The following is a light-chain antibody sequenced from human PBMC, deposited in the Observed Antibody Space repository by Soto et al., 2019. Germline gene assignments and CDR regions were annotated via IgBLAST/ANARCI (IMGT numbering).Light chain of an antibody. CDR3: QQYNNWPLT. J-gene: IGKJ4*01. V-gene: IGKV3-15*01. CDR1: QSVSSN. Sequence: EIVMTQSPATLSVSPGERATISCRASQSVSSNLAWYQQKPGQAPRLLIYGASTRATAIPARFSGRGSGTEITLTITSLQSEDFAVYYCQQYNNWPLTFGGGTKVDIK. CDR2: GAS.